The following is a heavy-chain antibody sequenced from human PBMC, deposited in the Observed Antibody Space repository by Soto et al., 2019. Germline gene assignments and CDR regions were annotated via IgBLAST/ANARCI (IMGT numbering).Heavy chain of an antibody. V-gene: IGHV4-59*12. CDR2: IYYSGST. CDR3: ARDKITGLFDY. J-gene: IGHJ4*02. CDR1: GGSISRYY. Sequence: PSQTLSLTCTVSGGSISRYYWSWIRQPPGKGLEWIGYIYYSGSTNYNPSLKSRVTISVDTSKHQFSLKLTSVTAADTAVYYCARDKITGLFDYWGQGTLVTVSS. D-gene: IGHD2-8*02.